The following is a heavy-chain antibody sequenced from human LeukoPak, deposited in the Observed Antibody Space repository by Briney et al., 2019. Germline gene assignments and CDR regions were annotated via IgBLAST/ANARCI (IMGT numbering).Heavy chain of an antibody. Sequence: GGSLRLSCAVSGFTFSSYAMSWVRQAPGKGLEWVSAISGSGGSTYYADSVKGRFTISRDNSKNTLYLQMNSLRAEDTAVYYCARDTWASMIVVVTPPDYWGQGTLVTVSS. D-gene: IGHD3-22*01. CDR3: ARDTWASMIVVVTPPDY. V-gene: IGHV3-23*01. J-gene: IGHJ4*02. CDR1: GFTFSSYA. CDR2: ISGSGGST.